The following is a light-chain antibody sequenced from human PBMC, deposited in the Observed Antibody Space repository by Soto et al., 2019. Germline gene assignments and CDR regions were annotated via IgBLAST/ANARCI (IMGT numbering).Light chain of an antibody. CDR2: GAS. J-gene: IGKJ4*01. Sequence: EIVLTQSPGTLSLSPGERATLSCRASQSVSSSYLAWYQQKPGQAPRLLIYGASSRATGIPDRFSGSGSGTDFTLTISRLEPEDFAVYYCQQYGSSPLTFDGGTNMEIK. CDR3: QQYGSSPLT. CDR1: QSVSSSY. V-gene: IGKV3-20*01.